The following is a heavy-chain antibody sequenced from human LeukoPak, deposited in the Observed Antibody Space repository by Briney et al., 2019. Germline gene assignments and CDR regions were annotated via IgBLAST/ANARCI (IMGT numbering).Heavy chain of an antibody. Sequence: GASVKVSCKASGHTFTSYDINWVRQATGQGLEWMGWMNPNSGNTGYAQKFQGRVTMTRNTSISTAYMELSSLRSEDTAVYYCARGLLSSGYYYYYYYMDVWGKGTTVTVSS. D-gene: IGHD3-22*01. CDR3: ARGLLSSGYYYYYYYMDV. CDR1: GHTFTSYD. V-gene: IGHV1-8*01. CDR2: MNPNSGNT. J-gene: IGHJ6*03.